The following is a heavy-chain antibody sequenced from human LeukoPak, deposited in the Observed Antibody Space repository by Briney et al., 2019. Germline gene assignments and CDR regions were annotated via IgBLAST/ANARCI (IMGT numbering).Heavy chain of an antibody. Sequence: SETLSLTCTVSGGSLTNFYWSWIGQPPGKGLEWLGYIYYSGSTTYNPSLKSRVTISVDTSKNQFSLKLSSVTAADTAMYYCARFLRDGYNAVYYFDHWGQGTLVTVSS. CDR3: ARFLRDGYNAVYYFDH. V-gene: IGHV4-59*01. CDR1: GGSLTNFY. D-gene: IGHD5-24*01. CDR2: IYYSGST. J-gene: IGHJ4*02.